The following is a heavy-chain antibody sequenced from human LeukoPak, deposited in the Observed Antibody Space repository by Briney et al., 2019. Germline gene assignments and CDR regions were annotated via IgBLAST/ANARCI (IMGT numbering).Heavy chain of an antibody. Sequence: GASVKVSCKASGYTFTSYYMHWVRQAPGQGLEWMGIINPSGGSTSYAQKFQGRVTMTRDTSTSTVYMELSSLRSEDTAVYYCARDGVRRPIGYDSSGYPDYWGQGTLVTVSS. CDR2: INPSGGST. J-gene: IGHJ4*02. V-gene: IGHV1-46*01. CDR1: GYTFTSYY. D-gene: IGHD3-22*01. CDR3: ARDGVRRPIGYDSSGYPDY.